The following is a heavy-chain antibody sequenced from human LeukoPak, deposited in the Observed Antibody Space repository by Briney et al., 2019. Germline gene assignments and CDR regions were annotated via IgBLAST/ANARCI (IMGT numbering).Heavy chain of an antibody. V-gene: IGHV3-11*04. CDR3: ARFLAGNYYDSSGYFWYDAFDI. CDR2: ISSSGSTI. D-gene: IGHD3-22*01. CDR1: GFTFSDYY. Sequence: GSLRLSCAASGFTFSDYYMSWIRQAPGKGLEWVSYISSSGSTIYYADSVKGRSTISRDNAKNSLYLQMNSLRAEDTAVYYCARFLAGNYYDSSGYFWYDAFDIWGQGTMVTVSS. J-gene: IGHJ3*02.